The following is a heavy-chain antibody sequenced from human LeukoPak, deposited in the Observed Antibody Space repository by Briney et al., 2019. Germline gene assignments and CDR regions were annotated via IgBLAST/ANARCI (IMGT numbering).Heavy chain of an antibody. CDR2: INPNNGGT. V-gene: IGHV1-18*01. J-gene: IGHJ4*02. D-gene: IGHD6-13*01. Sequence: GASVKVSCKASGYTFTSYGISWVRQAPGQGLEWMGWINPNNGGTKYAQKFQGRVTMTTDTSITTAYMELSRLRSDDTAMYYCVRDRGSSWFADYWGQGTLLTVSS. CDR3: VRDRGSSWFADY. CDR1: GYTFTSYG.